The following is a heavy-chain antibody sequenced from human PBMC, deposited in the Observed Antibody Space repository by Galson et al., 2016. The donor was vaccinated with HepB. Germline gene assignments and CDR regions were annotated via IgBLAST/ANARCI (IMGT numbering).Heavy chain of an antibody. Sequence: SLRLSCAASGFTFSSSAMSWVRQAPGKGLEWVSGIGGSGGSTYYTDSVKGRFTISRDSSEKTLYLQMNSLRADDTAVYYCAKLGRITSAVWGQGTLVTVSS. V-gene: IGHV3-23*01. CDR3: AKLGRITSAV. J-gene: IGHJ4*02. CDR2: IGGSGGST. CDR1: GFTFSSSA. D-gene: IGHD1-14*01.